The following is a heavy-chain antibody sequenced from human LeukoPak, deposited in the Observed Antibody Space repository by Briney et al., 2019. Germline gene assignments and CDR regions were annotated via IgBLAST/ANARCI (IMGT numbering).Heavy chain of an antibody. Sequence: SETLSLTCTVSGGSISSGDYYWSWIRQPPGKGLEWIGYIYYSGSTYYNPSLKSRVTISVDTSKNQFSPKLSSVTAADTAVYYCATRIAAAGTDFDPWGQGTLVTVSS. CDR2: IYYSGST. CDR1: GGSISSGDYY. J-gene: IGHJ5*02. CDR3: ATRIAAAGTDFDP. D-gene: IGHD6-13*01. V-gene: IGHV4-30-4*01.